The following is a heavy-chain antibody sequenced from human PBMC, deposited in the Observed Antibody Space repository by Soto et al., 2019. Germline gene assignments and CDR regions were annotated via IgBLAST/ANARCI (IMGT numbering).Heavy chain of an antibody. J-gene: IGHJ4*02. D-gene: IGHD3-3*01. CDR3: AICFWSGYHV. Sequence: QLQLQESGSGLVKPSQTLSLTCAVSGGSISSGGYSWSWIRQPPGKGLEWIGYIYHSGSTYYNPSHKSRVTISVDRSKNQFSLKLSSVTVADTAVYYCAICFWSGYHVWGQGTLVTVSS. CDR1: GGSISSGGYS. V-gene: IGHV4-30-2*01. CDR2: IYHSGST.